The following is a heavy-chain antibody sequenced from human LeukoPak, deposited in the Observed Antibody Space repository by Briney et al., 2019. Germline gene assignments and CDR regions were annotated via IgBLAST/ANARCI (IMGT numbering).Heavy chain of an antibody. Sequence: GGSLRLSCAASGLTFSSYGMSWVRQAPGRGLEWVSAISTTGGTTYYADSVRGRFTISRDNSKNTLYLQMNSLRAEDTAVYYCAKDLAYSYGYGPDYWGQGTLVTVSS. CDR3: AKDLAYSYGYGPDY. CDR1: GLTFSSYG. D-gene: IGHD5-18*01. J-gene: IGHJ4*02. V-gene: IGHV3-23*01. CDR2: ISTTGGTT.